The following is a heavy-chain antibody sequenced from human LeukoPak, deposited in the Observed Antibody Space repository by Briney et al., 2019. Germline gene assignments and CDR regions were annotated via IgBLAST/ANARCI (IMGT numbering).Heavy chain of an antibody. CDR1: GYTFTGYY. CDR2: INPNSGGT. D-gene: IGHD3-10*01. Sequence: GASVKVSCKASGYTFTGYYMHWVRQAPGQGLEWMGWINPNSGGTNYAQKFQGRVTMTRDASISTAYMELSRLRSDDTAVYYCARDLSPFRFDRFGELWSRQNYYGMDVWGQGTTVTVSS. J-gene: IGHJ6*02. CDR3: ARDLSPFRFDRFGELWSRQNYYGMDV. V-gene: IGHV1-2*02.